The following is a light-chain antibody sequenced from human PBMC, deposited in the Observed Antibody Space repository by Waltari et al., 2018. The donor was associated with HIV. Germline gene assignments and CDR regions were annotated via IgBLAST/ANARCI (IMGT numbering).Light chain of an antibody. J-gene: IGLJ2*01. Sequence: SALTQPASVSGSPGQSVTISCTGTSYEFDLHNFLSWYQQHPGKAPQLIIFGVNSRPSGISSRFSASQSGDTASLTISGLQSGDEADYYCTTYTAKDSLLIGSGTKLTVL. CDR3: TTYTAKDSLL. CDR2: GVN. V-gene: IGLV2-14*01. CDR1: SYEFDLHNF.